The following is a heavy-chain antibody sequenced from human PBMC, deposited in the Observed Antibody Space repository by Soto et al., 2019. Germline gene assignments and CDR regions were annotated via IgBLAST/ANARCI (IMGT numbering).Heavy chain of an antibody. J-gene: IGHJ6*03. D-gene: IGHD6-13*01. CDR3: AAPAPGYCYYYMDV. CDR2: INGDGSST. Sequence: EVQLVESGGGLVQPGGSLRLSCAASGFTFSSYWMHWVRQAPGKGLVWVSRINGDGSSTTYADSVKGRFTISRDNAKNTLYLQMNSLRAEDTAVYYCAAPAPGYCYYYMDVWGKGTTVTVSS. V-gene: IGHV3-74*01. CDR1: GFTFSSYW.